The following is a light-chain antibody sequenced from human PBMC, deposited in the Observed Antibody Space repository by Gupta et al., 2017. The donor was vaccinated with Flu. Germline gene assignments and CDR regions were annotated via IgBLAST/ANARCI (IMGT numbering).Light chain of an antibody. CDR1: NSNVGANND. Sequence: QSDLTQPPSLSGAPGQRVSISCSGSNSNVGANNDVNWYHQLPLPAPKLLIHANNIRPSGVPDRFSASKSGSSASLAIAGLQTEEEGYYYCQSEDSRSNNWIFGGGTKLTVL. J-gene: IGLJ2*01. CDR2: ANN. V-gene: IGLV1-40*02. CDR3: QSEDSRSNNWI.